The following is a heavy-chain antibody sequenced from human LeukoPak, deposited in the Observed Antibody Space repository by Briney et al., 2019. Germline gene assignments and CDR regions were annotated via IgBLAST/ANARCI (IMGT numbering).Heavy chain of an antibody. V-gene: IGHV3-53*01. J-gene: IGHJ4*02. D-gene: IGHD3-16*01. CDR2: IYSGVST. CDR1: GFTVSSNY. Sequence: AGGSLRLSCAASGFTVSSNYMNWVRQAPGKGLEWVSGIYSGVSTYYADSVKGRFTISRDNAKNTLYLQMNSLRAEDTAVYYCATLPSVITAGGNSYFDYWGQGNLVTVSS. CDR3: ATLPSVITAGGNSYFDY.